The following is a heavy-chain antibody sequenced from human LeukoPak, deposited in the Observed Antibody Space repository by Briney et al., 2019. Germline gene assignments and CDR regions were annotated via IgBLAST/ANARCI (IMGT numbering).Heavy chain of an antibody. Sequence: GGSLRLSCAASGFTVSRNYMSWVRQAPGKGLEWVSVIYSGGRTYYADSVKGRFTISRDNSKNTLYLQMNSLRAEDTTVYYCARADYDYVWGSYRQYYFDSWGQGTLVTVSS. CDR2: IYSGGRT. V-gene: IGHV3-66*01. CDR1: GFTVSRNY. J-gene: IGHJ4*02. D-gene: IGHD3-16*02. CDR3: ARADYDYVWGSYRQYYFDS.